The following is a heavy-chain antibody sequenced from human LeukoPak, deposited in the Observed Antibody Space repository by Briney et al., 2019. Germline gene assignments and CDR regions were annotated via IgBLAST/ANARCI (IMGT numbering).Heavy chain of an antibody. V-gene: IGHV1-69*06. Sequence: SVKVSCKASGGTFSSYATSWVRQAPGQGLEWMGGIIPIFGTANYAQKFQGRVTITADKSTSTAYMELSSLRSEDTAVYYCARDQLTMVRGVTNWFDPWGQGTLVTVSS. CDR3: ARDQLTMVRGVTNWFDP. D-gene: IGHD3-10*01. J-gene: IGHJ5*02. CDR1: GGTFSSYA. CDR2: IIPIFGTA.